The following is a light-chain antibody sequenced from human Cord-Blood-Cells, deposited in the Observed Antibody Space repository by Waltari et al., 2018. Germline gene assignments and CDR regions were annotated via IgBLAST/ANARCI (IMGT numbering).Light chain of an antibody. J-gene: IGKJ2*03. CDR2: AAS. Sequence: QWAHAPTSLSASVAARDPHTCRASQSISSYLNWYQQKPGKAPKLLIYAASSLQSGVPSRFSGSGSGTDFTLTISSLQPEDFATYYCQQSYSTPYSFGQGTKLEIK. CDR1: QSISSY. V-gene: IGKV1-39*01. CDR3: QQSYSTPYS.